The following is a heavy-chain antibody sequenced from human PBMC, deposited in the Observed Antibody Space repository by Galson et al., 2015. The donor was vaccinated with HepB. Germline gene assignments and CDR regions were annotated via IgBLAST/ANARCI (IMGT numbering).Heavy chain of an antibody. D-gene: IGHD3-16*01. CDR1: KFSLRTSGVG. Sequence: PALVKPTQTLTLTCTFSKFSLRTSGVGVGWIRQPPGKALEWLGFIYWNDDKRYRPSLKSRLAITRDTSKNEVVLTMTNMDPVDTATYFCARGLGLAGPYFDYWGQGILVTVSS. CDR3: ARGLGLAGPYFDY. J-gene: IGHJ4*02. V-gene: IGHV2-5*01. CDR2: IYWNDDK.